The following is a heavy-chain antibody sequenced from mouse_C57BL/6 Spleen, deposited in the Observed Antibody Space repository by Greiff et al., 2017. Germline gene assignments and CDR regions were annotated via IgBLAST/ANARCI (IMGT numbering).Heavy chain of an antibody. CDR2: ILPGSGST. CDR3: ARSGDCYYVRWFAD. CDR1: GYTFTGYW. D-gene: IGHD2-3*01. J-gene: IGHJ3*01. V-gene: IGHV1-9*01. Sequence: VQLQQSGAELMKPGASVKLSCKATGYTFTGYWIEWVKQRPGHGLEWIGEILPGSGSTNYNEKVKGQATFTADTSTNTVYMQLSSLTTEDSAIXYCARSGDCYYVRWFADWGPGTLVTVSA.